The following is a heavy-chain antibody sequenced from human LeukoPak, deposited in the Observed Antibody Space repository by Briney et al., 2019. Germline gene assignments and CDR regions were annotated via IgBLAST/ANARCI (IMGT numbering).Heavy chain of an antibody. J-gene: IGHJ4*02. D-gene: IGHD3-22*01. V-gene: IGHV4-59*01. CDR1: GGSISSYY. Sequence: SEALSLTCTVSGGSISSYYWSWIRQPPGKGLEWIGYIYYSGSTNYNPSPKSRVTISVDTSKNQFSLKLSSVTAADTAVYYCARAPGRYYDSSGYYIFDYWGQGTLVTVSS. CDR3: ARAPGRYYDSSGYYIFDY. CDR2: IYYSGST.